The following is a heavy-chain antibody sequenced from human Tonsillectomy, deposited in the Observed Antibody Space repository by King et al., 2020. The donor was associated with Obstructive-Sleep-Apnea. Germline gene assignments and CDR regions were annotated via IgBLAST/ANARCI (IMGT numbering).Heavy chain of an antibody. D-gene: IGHD3-22*01. V-gene: IGHV3-11*01. CDR1: GFTFSDFY. Sequence: VQLVESGGGLVKPGGSLRLSCAASGFTFSDFYMSWIRQAPGKGLEWVSYISSRGSSIYYADAVKGRFTISRDNAKNSLYLQVNSLRAEDTAVYYCAGGGYYYDSSGYYRLFFDHWGQGTLVTVSS. CDR2: ISSRGSSI. J-gene: IGHJ4*02. CDR3: AGGGYYYDSSGYYRLFFDH.